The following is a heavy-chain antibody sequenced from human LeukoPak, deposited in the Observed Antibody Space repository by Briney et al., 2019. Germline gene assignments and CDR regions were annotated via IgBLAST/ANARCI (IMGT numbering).Heavy chain of an antibody. CDR1: GSTFSGSA. V-gene: IGHV3-73*01. Sequence: GGSLRLSCAASGSTFSGSAMHWVRQASGKGLEWVGRIRSKANSYATAYAASVKSRFTISRDDSKTTAYLQMNSLKTEDTAVYYCTRAKYYDILTGYYYFDYWGQGTLVTVSS. D-gene: IGHD3-9*01. CDR2: IRSKANSYAT. J-gene: IGHJ4*02. CDR3: TRAKYYDILTGYYYFDY.